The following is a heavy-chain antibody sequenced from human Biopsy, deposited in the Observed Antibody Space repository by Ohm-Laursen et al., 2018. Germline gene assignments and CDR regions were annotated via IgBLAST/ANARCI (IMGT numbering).Heavy chain of an antibody. CDR1: GFDFSDYS. CDR3: ARGGAGGGDY. Sequence: SLRLSCAASGFDFSDYSMSWVRQAPGKGLEWVSSVTTTSSYIYYAGSVKGRFTISRDNAKNTLYLQMNSLRAEDTAVYYCARGGAGGGDYWGQGTLVTVSS. CDR2: VTTTSSYI. V-gene: IGHV3-21*01. J-gene: IGHJ4*02. D-gene: IGHD2-15*01.